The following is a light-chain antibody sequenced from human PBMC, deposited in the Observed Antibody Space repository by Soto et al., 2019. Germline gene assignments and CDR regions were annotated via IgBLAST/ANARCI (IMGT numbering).Light chain of an antibody. J-gene: IGLJ1*01. CDR3: SSYTSSRAYV. Sequence: QSALTQPASVSGSPGQSITISCTGTSSDVGGYNYVSWYQQQSGKAPKLMMHEVRNRPSGVSNRFSGSKSGNTASLTISGLQAEDAADYSCSSYTSSRAYVFGIGTKLTVL. CDR2: EVR. CDR1: SSDVGGYNY. V-gene: IGLV2-14*01.